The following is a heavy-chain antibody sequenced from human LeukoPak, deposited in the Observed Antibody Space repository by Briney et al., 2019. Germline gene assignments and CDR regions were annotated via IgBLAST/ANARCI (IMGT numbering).Heavy chain of an antibody. CDR2: IYTGGST. CDR1: GFTFSSYE. J-gene: IGHJ3*02. D-gene: IGHD3-16*02. CDR3: ARGETFTFGGVIVESAFDI. Sequence: GGSLRLSCAASGFTFSSYEMNWVRQAPGKGLEWVSVIYTGGSTYYADSVKGRFTISRDNSKNTLYLQMNSLRTEDTAVYYCARGETFTFGGVIVESAFDIWGQGTVVTVSS. V-gene: IGHV3-66*01.